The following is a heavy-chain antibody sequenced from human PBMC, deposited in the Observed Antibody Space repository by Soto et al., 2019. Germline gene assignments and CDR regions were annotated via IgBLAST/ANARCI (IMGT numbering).Heavy chain of an antibody. D-gene: IGHD6-13*01. V-gene: IGHV4-4*02. CDR1: GGSISSSNW. CDR3: ARVYSSSWYLAFDI. J-gene: IGHJ3*02. Sequence: PSETLSLTCAVSGGSISSSNWWSWVRQPPGKGLEWIGEIYHSGSTNYNPSLKSRVTISVDKSKNQFSLKLSSVTAADTAVYYCARVYSSSWYLAFDIWGQGTMVTVSS. CDR2: IYHSGST.